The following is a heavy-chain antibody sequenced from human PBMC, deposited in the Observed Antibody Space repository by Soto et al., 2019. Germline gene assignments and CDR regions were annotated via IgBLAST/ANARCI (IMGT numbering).Heavy chain of an antibody. Sequence: VASVKVSCKASGYTFTSSAVQWVRQARGQRLEWIGRIVVGSGNTNYAQKFQERVTITRDMSTSTAYMELSSLRSEDTAVYYCAAVGPGEYDYWGQGTLVTVSS. CDR1: GYTFTSSA. CDR3: AAVGPGEYDY. CDR2: IVVGSGNT. D-gene: IGHD3-16*01. V-gene: IGHV1-58*01. J-gene: IGHJ4*02.